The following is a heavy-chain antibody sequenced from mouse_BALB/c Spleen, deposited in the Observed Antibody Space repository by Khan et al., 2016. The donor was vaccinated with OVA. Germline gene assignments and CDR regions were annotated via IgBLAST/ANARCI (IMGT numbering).Heavy chain of an antibody. CDR2: INPGSGGT. D-gene: IGHD3-1*01. CDR3: TGGGFGGFAY. J-gene: IGHJ3*01. Sequence: VQLQESGAELVRPGTSVKVSCKASGYAFTNYLIEWIKQRPGQGLEWIGVINPGSGGTNYNEKFKGKATLTADISSSTAYMQLSSLTSDVSAVYFCTGGGFGGFAYWGQGTLVTVSA. CDR1: GYAFTNYL. V-gene: IGHV1-54*01.